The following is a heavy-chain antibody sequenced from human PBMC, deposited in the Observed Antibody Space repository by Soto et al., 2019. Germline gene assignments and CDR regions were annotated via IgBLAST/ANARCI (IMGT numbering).Heavy chain of an antibody. Sequence: QVQLQQWGAGLLKPSETLSLNCAVTGGSLSGYYWSWIRQPPGKGLEWIGEVKDGGHTNYSPSLRGRVTLSTGPSKQQFSLRLDSVAAADTGGYYCARGQEGGVATHWGQGSLVTVSS. J-gene: IGHJ4*02. CDR2: VKDGGHT. CDR1: GGSLSGYY. D-gene: IGHD5-12*01. CDR3: ARGQEGGVATH. V-gene: IGHV4-34*01.